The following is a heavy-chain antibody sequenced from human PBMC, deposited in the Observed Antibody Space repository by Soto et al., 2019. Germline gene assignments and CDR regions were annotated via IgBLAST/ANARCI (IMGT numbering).Heavy chain of an antibody. CDR2: TNDYNGNT. CDR3: AKDSGEGMVRGIMGQYYGMDV. CDR1: GYTFTSYG. Sequence: QVQLVQSGSEVKKPGASVKVSCKTSGYTFTSYGINWVRQAPGQGLEWMGWTNDYNGNTNYAQKVQGRVTMTTDTSTSTAYMELRSLRSDDTAVYYCAKDSGEGMVRGIMGQYYGMDVWGQGTTVSVSS. J-gene: IGHJ6*02. V-gene: IGHV1-18*01. D-gene: IGHD3-10*01.